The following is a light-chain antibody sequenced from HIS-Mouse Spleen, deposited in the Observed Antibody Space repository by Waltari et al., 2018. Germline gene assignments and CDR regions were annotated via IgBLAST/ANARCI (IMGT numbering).Light chain of an antibody. CDR1: QSVSSY. CDR2: DAS. J-gene: IGKJ4*01. Sequence: EIVLTQSPATLSLSPGERVTLSCMASQSVSSYLAWYQQKPGQAPMLLIYDASNRATGIPARFSGSGSGTDFTLTISSLEPEDFAVYYCQQRSNWPPGNLTFGGGTKVEIK. V-gene: IGKV3-11*01. CDR3: QQRSNWPPGNLT.